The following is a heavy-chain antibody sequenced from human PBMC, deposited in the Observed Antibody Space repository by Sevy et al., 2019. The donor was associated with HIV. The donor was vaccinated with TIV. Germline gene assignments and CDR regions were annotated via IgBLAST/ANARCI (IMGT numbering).Heavy chain of an antibody. CDR2: VTYRGST. V-gene: IGHV4-59*01. Sequence: SETLSLTCAVSGGSISSYYWTWIRQPPGKGLEWIGYVTYRGSTHYNPSLKSRLTMSVDISKNHFSLKLISVTAPDTAVYYCARDSSTGITVHGVVTYGMDVWGQGTTVTVSS. CDR1: GGSISSYY. CDR3: ARDSSTGITVHGVVTYGMDV. J-gene: IGHJ6*02. D-gene: IGHD3-3*01.